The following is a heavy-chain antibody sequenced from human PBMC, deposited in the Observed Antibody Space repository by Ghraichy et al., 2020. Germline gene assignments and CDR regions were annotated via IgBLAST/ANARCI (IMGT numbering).Heavy chain of an antibody. CDR3: AKALYSSGWHYGMDV. D-gene: IGHD6-19*01. CDR2: ISGSGGST. J-gene: IGHJ6*02. CDR1: GFTFSSYA. V-gene: IGHV3-23*01. Sequence: GGSLRLSCAASGFTFSSYAMSWVRQAPGKGLEWVSAISGSGGSTYYADSVKGRFTISRDNSKNTLYLQMNSLRAEDTAVYYCAKALYSSGWHYGMDVWGQGTTVTVSS.